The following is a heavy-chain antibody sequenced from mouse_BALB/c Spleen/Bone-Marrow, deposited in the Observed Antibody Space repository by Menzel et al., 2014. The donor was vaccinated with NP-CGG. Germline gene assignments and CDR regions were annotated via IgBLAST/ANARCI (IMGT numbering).Heavy chain of an antibody. Sequence: EVTLVESGGGLVQPGGFLKLSCAASGFDFRTYWMSWVRQAPGKGLEWIGEINPDSKTKNYAPSLKDKFIISRDNAKNTLYLQMSKVRSEDTALYYCARMGYYGWLAYWGQGTLVTVSA. CDR2: INPDSKTK. CDR3: ARMGYYGWLAY. CDR1: GFDFRTYW. J-gene: IGHJ3*01. V-gene: IGHV4-1*02. D-gene: IGHD1-1*01.